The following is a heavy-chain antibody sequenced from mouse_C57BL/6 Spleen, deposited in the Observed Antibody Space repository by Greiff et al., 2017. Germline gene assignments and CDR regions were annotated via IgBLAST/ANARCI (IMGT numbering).Heavy chain of an antibody. CDR2: ISSGSSTI. D-gene: IGHD2-4*01. V-gene: IGHV5-17*01. CDR3: ARLYYDYPYYAMDY. Sequence: EVKVVESGGGLVKPGGSLKLSCAASGFTFSDYGMHWVRQAPEKGLEWVAYISSGSSTIYYADTVKGRFTISRDNGKNTLFLQMTSLRSEDTAMYYCARLYYDYPYYAMDYWGQGTSVTVSS. CDR1: GFTFSDYG. J-gene: IGHJ4*01.